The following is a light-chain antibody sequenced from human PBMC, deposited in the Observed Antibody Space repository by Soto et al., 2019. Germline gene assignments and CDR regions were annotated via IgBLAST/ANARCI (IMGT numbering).Light chain of an antibody. Sequence: EIMMTQSPSILSVSQRERATLSCRATQSVSTNFAWFQQKPGQTPRLLFNGASTRATGIPARFTGSGSGTEFILTISSLQSEDFAVYYCQKYDSLPPTFGQGTKVDIK. V-gene: IGKV3-15*01. CDR1: QSVSTN. J-gene: IGKJ1*01. CDR3: QKYDSLPPT. CDR2: GAS.